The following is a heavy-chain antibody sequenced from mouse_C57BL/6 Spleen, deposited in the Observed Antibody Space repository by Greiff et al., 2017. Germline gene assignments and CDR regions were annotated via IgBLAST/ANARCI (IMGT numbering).Heavy chain of an antibody. CDR2: FSTGSSTI. CDR1: GSTFSDYG. CDR3: ADSSSSSYGYFDV. Sequence: EVQVVESGGGLVKPGGSLKLSCAASGSTFSDYGMHWVRQAPEQGLEWVAYFSTGSSTIYYADTVKGRFTISRDNAKNTLFLQMTSLRSEDTAMYYCADSSSSSYGYFDVWGTGTTVTVSS. D-gene: IGHD1-1*01. J-gene: IGHJ1*03. V-gene: IGHV5-17*01.